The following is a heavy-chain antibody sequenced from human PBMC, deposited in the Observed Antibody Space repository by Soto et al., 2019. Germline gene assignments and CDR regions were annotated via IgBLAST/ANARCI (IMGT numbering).Heavy chain of an antibody. V-gene: IGHV5-51*01. D-gene: IGHD6-19*01. J-gene: IGHJ3*01. CDR3: ARLSSGAGYSSGWFLDV. CDR2: IYPGDSDT. Sequence: PGESLKISCKGSGYSFTSYWIGWVRQMPGKGLEWMGIIYPGDSDTRYSPSFQGQVTISADKSISTAYLQWSSLKASDTAMYYCARLSSGAGYSSGWFLDVWGQGTMVTVSS. CDR1: GYSFTSYW.